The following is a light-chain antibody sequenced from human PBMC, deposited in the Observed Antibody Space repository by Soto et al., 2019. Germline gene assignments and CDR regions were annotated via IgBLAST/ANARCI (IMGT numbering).Light chain of an antibody. J-gene: IGKJ1*01. Sequence: IPCAPSPSFLSASVWGRVPLPFRASQGISSYLAWYQQKPGKAPKLLIYAASTLQSGVPSRFSGSGSGTDFTLTISSLQPEDFATYYCLQDYNYPWSFGQGTKVDIK. V-gene: IGKV1-9*01. CDR1: QGISSY. CDR3: LQDYNYPWS. CDR2: AAS.